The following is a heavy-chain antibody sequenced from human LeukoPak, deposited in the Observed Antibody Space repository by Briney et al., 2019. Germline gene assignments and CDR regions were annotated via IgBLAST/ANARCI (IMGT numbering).Heavy chain of an antibody. Sequence: PSQTLSLTCTVSGGSISSGGCYWSWIRHHPGNGLEWIGYTYYSGSTYYNPSLESRVTISVDTSKNQFSLRLTSVTAADTAVYFCAREVALTRLPYNWFDPWGQGTLVTVSS. CDR3: AREVALTRLPYNWFDP. CDR1: GGSISSGGCY. V-gene: IGHV4-31*03. D-gene: IGHD2-21*01. CDR2: TYYSGST. J-gene: IGHJ5*02.